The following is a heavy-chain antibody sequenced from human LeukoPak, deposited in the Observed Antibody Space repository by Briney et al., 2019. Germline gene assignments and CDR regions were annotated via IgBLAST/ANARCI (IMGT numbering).Heavy chain of an antibody. Sequence: GESLQISCKGSGYSFTSYWIGWVRQMPGKGLEWMGIIYPGDSDTRYSPSFQGQVTISADKSISTAYLQWSSLKASDTAMYYCARTTIAAAGLNDAFDIWGQGTMVTVSS. CDR1: GYSFTSYW. J-gene: IGHJ3*02. CDR3: ARTTIAAAGLNDAFDI. V-gene: IGHV5-51*01. D-gene: IGHD6-13*01. CDR2: IYPGDSDT.